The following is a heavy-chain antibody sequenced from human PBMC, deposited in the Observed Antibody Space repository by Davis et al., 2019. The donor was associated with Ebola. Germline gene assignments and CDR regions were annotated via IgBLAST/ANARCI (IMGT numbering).Heavy chain of an antibody. CDR2: IKQDGSEK. V-gene: IGHV3-7*03. Sequence: GESLKISCAASGFTFSSYEMNWVRQAPGKGLEWVANIKQDGSEKYYVDSVKGRFTISRDNAKNSLYLQMNSLRAEDTAVYYCASSGLRDAFDIWGQGTMVTVSS. D-gene: IGHD5-12*01. CDR3: ASSGLRDAFDI. J-gene: IGHJ3*02. CDR1: GFTFSSYE.